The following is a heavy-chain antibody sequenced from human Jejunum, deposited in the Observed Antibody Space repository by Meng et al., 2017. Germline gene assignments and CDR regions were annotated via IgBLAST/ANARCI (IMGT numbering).Heavy chain of an antibody. J-gene: IGHJ4*02. Sequence: LRLSCTVSGDSISTGSYYWNWIRQPAGKGLEWIGRIHTSGSTNYNPSLKSRVTISLDTSKGQFSLELTSVTAADTALYYCAREEYSSGLFAYWGQGALVTVSS. CDR2: IHTSGST. CDR1: GDSISTGSYY. D-gene: IGHD6-19*01. V-gene: IGHV4-61*02. CDR3: AREEYSSGLFAY.